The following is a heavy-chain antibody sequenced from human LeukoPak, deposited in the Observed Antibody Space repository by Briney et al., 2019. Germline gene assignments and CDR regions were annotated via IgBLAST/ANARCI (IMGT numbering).Heavy chain of an antibody. CDR2: IYYSGST. CDR3: ARDSPIVVRAFDI. J-gene: IGHJ3*02. CDR1: GGXISSYY. Sequence: SETLSLTCTVSGGXISSYYWSWIRQPPGKGLECIGYIYYSGSTNYNPSLKSRVTISVDTSKNQFSLKLSSVTAADTAVYYCARDSPIVVRAFDIWGQGTMVTVSS. V-gene: IGHV4-59*01. D-gene: IGHD3-22*01.